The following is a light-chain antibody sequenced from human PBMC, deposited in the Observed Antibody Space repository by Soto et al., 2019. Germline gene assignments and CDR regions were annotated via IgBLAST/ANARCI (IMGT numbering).Light chain of an antibody. J-gene: IGKJ5*01. CDR1: QIISTY. CDR3: QQGYTSSIT. CDR2: DAS. V-gene: IGKV1-39*01. Sequence: DIQMTQSPSSLSASVGDRVTITCRASQIISTYLNWYQQKPGKAPNLLIYDASSLQSGVPSRFSGTGSGTDFTLTISSLQPEDFATYYCQQGYTSSITFGQGTRLEIK.